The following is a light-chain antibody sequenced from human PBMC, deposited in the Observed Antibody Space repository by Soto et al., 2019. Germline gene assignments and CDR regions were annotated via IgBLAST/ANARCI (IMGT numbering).Light chain of an antibody. CDR1: SRHSSYI. CDR3: ETWDSNTRV. J-gene: IGLJ2*01. Sequence: QSVLTQSSSASASLGSSVKLTCTLSSRHSSYIIAWHQQQPGKAPRYLMKLEGSGSYNKGSGVPDRFSGSSSGADRYLTISNLQFEDEANYYCETWDSNTRVFGGGTKLT. V-gene: IGLV4-60*02. CDR2: LEGSGSY.